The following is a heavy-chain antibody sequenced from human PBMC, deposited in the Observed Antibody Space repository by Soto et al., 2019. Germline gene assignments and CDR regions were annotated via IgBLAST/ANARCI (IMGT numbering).Heavy chain of an antibody. D-gene: IGHD3-3*02. CDR3: ARLARRRIAFDI. J-gene: IGHJ3*02. Sequence: EVQLVESGGGLVKPGGSLRLSCAASGFTFSSYSMNWVRQAPGKGLEWVSSISSSSSYIYYADSVKGRFTISRDHAKNSLYLQMNSLRAEDTAVYYCARLARRRIAFDIWGQGTMVTVSS. CDR1: GFTFSSYS. CDR2: ISSSSSYI. V-gene: IGHV3-21*01.